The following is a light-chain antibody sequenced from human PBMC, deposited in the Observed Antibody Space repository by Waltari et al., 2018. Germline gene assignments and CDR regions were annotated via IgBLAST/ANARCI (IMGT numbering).Light chain of an antibody. J-gene: IGKJ1*01. V-gene: IGKV3-20*01. Sequence: EIVLTQSPVTLSLSPGERATLSCWASQSVGRALAWYQQKPGQAPRLLVYGASIRAAGIPDRFSGSGSGTDFSLTINRLEPEDFKVYYCQHYVRLPVTFGQGTKVELK. CDR3: QHYVRLPVT. CDR2: GAS. CDR1: QSVGRA.